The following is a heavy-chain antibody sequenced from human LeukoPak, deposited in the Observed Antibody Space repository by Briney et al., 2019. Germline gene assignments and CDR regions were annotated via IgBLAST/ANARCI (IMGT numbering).Heavy chain of an antibody. V-gene: IGHV1-18*01. Sequence: GASVKVSCKASGYTFTSYGISWVRQAPGQGLEWMGWISAYNGNTNYAQKLRGRVTTTTDTSTSTAYMELRSLRSDDTAVYYCARGAGKGIAAAGGVDYWGQGTLVTVSS. J-gene: IGHJ4*02. CDR2: ISAYNGNT. D-gene: IGHD6-13*01. CDR1: GYTFTSYG. CDR3: ARGAGKGIAAAGGVDY.